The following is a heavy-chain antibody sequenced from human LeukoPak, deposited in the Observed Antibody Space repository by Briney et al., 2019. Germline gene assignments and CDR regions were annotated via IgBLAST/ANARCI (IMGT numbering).Heavy chain of an antibody. CDR2: IYDSGSI. V-gene: IGHV4-30-2*01. CDR3: ARGEATLSAWFDS. Sequence: SETLSLTCTVSGGSIRSDHSWNWIWQAPGKGLEWIGYIYDSGSIHYNPSLKSRVTISLDRSKNHFSLNLTSMTAADTAVYYCARGEATLSAWFDSWGQGTLVTVSS. J-gene: IGHJ5*01. D-gene: IGHD2/OR15-2a*01. CDR1: GGSIRSDHS.